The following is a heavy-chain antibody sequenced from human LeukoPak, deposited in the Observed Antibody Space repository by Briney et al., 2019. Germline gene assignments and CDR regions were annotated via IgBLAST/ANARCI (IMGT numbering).Heavy chain of an antibody. V-gene: IGHV4-39*01. D-gene: IGHD3-22*01. CDR3: ASSVRYYDSSGQLDY. CDR2: IDYSGIT. Sequence: SETLPLTCTVSGGSITSRTYSWGWIRQPPGKGLECVGTIDYSGITYYNPSLKSRVTISVDTSKNQFSLKLSSVTAADTAVYYCASSVRYYDSSGQLDYWGQGTLVTVSS. J-gene: IGHJ4*02. CDR1: GGSITSRTYS.